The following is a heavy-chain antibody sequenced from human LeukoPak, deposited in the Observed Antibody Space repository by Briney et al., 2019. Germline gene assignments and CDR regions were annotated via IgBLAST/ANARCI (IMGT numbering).Heavy chain of an antibody. CDR2: ISGSGGST. D-gene: IGHD6-19*01. J-gene: IGHJ4*02. V-gene: IGHV3-23*01. CDR3: AKASSGWYARNYFDY. Sequence: GGSLRLSCAASGFTFSRYAMSWVRQAPGKGLEWVSGISGSGGSTYYADSVKGRFTISRDNSKNTLYLQMNSLRAEDTAVYYCAKASSGWYARNYFDYWGQGTLVTVSS. CDR1: GFTFSRYA.